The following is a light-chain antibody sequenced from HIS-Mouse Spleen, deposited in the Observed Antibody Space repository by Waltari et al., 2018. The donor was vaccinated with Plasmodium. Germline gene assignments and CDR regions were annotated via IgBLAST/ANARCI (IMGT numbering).Light chain of an antibody. J-gene: IGLJ2*01. V-gene: IGLV3-1*01. CDR1: KLGYKY. Sequence: SYELTQPPSVSVSPGQTASITCSGDKLGYKYACWYQQKPGQSPVLVIYQDSKRPSGTPERFSGSNSGNTATLTISGTQAMDEADYYCQAWDSSTVVFCGGTKLTVL. CDR2: QDS. CDR3: QAWDSSTVV.